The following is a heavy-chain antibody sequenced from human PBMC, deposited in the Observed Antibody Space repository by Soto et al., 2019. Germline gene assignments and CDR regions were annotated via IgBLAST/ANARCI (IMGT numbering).Heavy chain of an antibody. CDR2: VTATAESA. Sequence: GGSLRLSCTPFGFNFDAYAMSWVRQAPGKGLEWVSAVTATAESACYTDSVRGRFIITRDNSDNMLYLQMSSLRVEDTAVYYCATQGSSGWYYFDYWGQGTLVTVSS. J-gene: IGHJ4*02. CDR3: ATQGSSGWYYFDY. CDR1: GFNFDAYA. V-gene: IGHV3-23*01. D-gene: IGHD6-19*01.